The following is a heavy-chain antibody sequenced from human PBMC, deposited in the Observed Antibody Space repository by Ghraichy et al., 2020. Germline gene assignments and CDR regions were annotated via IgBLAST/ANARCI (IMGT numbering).Heavy chain of an antibody. CDR1: GGSISSSSYY. Sequence: SETLSLTCTVSGGSISSSSYYWGWIRQPPGKGLEWIGSIYYSGSTYYNPSLKSRVTISVDTSKNQFSLKLSSVTAADTAVYYCARTTGTALTPNYYYGMDVWGQGTTVTVSS. CDR2: IYYSGST. CDR3: ARTTGTALTPNYYYGMDV. D-gene: IGHD1-1*01. V-gene: IGHV4-39*07. J-gene: IGHJ6*02.